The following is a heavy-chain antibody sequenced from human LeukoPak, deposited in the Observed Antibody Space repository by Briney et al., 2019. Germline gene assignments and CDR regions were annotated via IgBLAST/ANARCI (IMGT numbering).Heavy chain of an antibody. CDR1: GGTFSSYA. CDR2: INTNTGNP. J-gene: IGHJ6*02. V-gene: IGHV7-4-1*01. CDR3: GMDV. D-gene: IGHD2-2*01. Sequence: ASVKVSCKASGGTFSSYAISWVRQAPGQGLEWMGWINTNTGNPTYAQGFTGRFVFSLDTSVSTAYYCARGRPNPTSLVDYYGMDVWGQGTTVTGSS.